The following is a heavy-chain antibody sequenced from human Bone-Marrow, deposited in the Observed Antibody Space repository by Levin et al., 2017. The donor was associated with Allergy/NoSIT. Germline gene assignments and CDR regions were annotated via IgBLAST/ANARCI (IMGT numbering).Heavy chain of an antibody. V-gene: IGHV3-23*01. CDR1: GVSFSKFA. CDR3: TKSFYGDYGGYTWFDA. CDR2: ISGSGGSP. D-gene: IGHD4-17*01. J-gene: IGHJ5*02. Sequence: GGSLRLSCPVSGVSFSKFAMNWVRQAPGKGLEWVSGISGSGGSPFYADSVKGRFTMSRDNSKNTLYLHMNSLTAADPAVYYCTKSFYGDYGGYTWFDAWGQGTLVTVSS.